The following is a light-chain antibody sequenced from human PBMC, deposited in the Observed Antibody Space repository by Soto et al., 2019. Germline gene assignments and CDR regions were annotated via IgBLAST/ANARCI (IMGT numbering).Light chain of an antibody. V-gene: IGLV2-14*01. J-gene: IGLJ2*01. CDR1: SSDVGGYNY. CDR2: EVT. CDR3: SSYTSSNTLI. Sequence: QSALIQPASVSGSRGQSITISCTGASSDVGGYNYVSWYQQLPGRAPKVMIYEVTNRPSGVSNRFSGSKSGNTASLTISGLQAEDEADYYCSSYTSSNTLIFGGGTQLTVL.